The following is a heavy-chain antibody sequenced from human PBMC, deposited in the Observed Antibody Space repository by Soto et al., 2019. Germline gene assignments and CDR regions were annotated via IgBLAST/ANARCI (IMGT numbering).Heavy chain of an antibody. V-gene: IGHV3-7*05. CDR2: IKQDGTEQ. CDR3: AKFSRQTWLRDSFDI. J-gene: IGHJ3*02. CDR1: GFTFGAFW. Sequence: EGQLVESGGDLVQPGGSLRLSCAASGFTFGAFWMTWVRQAPGKGLEWVATIKQDGTEQYYEDSVKGRFTISRDNAKNSLYLQMISLGVEDTAVYYCAKFSRQTWLRDSFDIWGQGTVVTVSS. D-gene: IGHD5-18*01.